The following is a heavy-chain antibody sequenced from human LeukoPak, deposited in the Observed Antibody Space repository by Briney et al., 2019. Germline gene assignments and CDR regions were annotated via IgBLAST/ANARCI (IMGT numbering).Heavy chain of an antibody. CDR3: ARELGGAAVAGSPLHYYYMDV. Sequence: GASVKVSCKASGYTFTSYVISWVRQAPGQGLEWMGWISAYNGNTNYAQKLQGRVTMTTDTSTSTAYMELRSLRSDDTAVYYCARELGGAAVAGSPLHYYYMDVWGKGTTVTVSS. V-gene: IGHV1-18*01. D-gene: IGHD6-19*01. CDR1: GYTFTSYV. CDR2: ISAYNGNT. J-gene: IGHJ6*03.